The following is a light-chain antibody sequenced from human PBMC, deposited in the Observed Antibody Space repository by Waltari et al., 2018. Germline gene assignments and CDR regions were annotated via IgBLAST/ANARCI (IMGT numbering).Light chain of an antibody. CDR3: SSYTSSSLVV. CDR1: NSDVGGYNY. J-gene: IGLJ2*01. CDR2: EVT. V-gene: IGLV2-14*01. Sequence: QSALTQPASVSGSPGQSITISCSGTNSDVGGYNYVFWFQQHPGKAPKLMIYEVTYRPSGVSTRFSGSKSGNTASLTISGLQAEDEADYYCSSYTSSSLVVFGGGTKLTVL.